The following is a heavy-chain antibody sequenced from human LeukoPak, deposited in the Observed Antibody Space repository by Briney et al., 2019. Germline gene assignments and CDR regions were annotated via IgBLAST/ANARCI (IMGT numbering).Heavy chain of an antibody. CDR3: ARVPYCSGGSCYEGDFDY. CDR2: MNPNSGNT. J-gene: IGHJ4*02. CDR1: GYTFTSYD. Sequence: ASVKVSCKASGYTFTSYDINWVRQATGQGLEWMGWMNPNSGNTGYAQKFQGRVTMTRDTSISTAYMELSRLRSDDTAVYYCARVPYCSGGSCYEGDFDYWGQGTLVTVSS. D-gene: IGHD2-15*01. V-gene: IGHV1-8*01.